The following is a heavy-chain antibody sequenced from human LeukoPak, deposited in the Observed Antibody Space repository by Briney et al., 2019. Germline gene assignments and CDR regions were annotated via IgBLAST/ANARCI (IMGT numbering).Heavy chain of an antibody. V-gene: IGHV4-31*03. Sequence: SETLSLTCTVSGGSISSGGYYWSWIRQHPGKGLEWIGYIYYSGSTYYNPSLKSRVTISVDTSKNQFSLKLSSVTAADTAVYYCVRGDIAAAGSYFDYWGQGTLVTVSS. J-gene: IGHJ4*02. CDR3: VRGDIAAAGSYFDY. CDR2: IYYSGST. CDR1: GGSISSGGYY. D-gene: IGHD6-13*01.